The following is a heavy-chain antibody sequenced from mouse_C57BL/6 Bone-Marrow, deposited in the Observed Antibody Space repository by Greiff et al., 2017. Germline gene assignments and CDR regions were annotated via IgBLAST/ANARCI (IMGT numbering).Heavy chain of an antibody. CDR3: ARVGDGFAY. V-gene: IGHV1-59*01. CDR2: IDPSDSYT. D-gene: IGHD1-2*01. CDR1: GYTFTSYW. J-gene: IGHJ3*01. Sequence: QVQLQQPGAELVRPGTSVKLSCKASGYTFTSYWMPWVKQRPGQGLEWIGVIDPSDSYTNYNQKFKGKATLTVDTSSSTAYMQLSSLTSEDSAVYYCARVGDGFAYWGQGTLVTVSA.